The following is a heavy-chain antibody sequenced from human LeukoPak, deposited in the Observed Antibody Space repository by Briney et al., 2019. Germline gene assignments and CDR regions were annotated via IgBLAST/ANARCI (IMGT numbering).Heavy chain of an antibody. J-gene: IGHJ4*02. Sequence: GGSLRLSCAASGFTFSSYGMHWVRQAPGKGLEWVAFIRYDGSNKYYADSVKGRFTISRDNSKNTLYLQMNSLRVEDTAVYYCAKVDGYNVGYWGQGTLVTVSS. V-gene: IGHV3-30*02. D-gene: IGHD5-24*01. CDR1: GFTFSSYG. CDR2: IRYDGSNK. CDR3: AKVDGYNVGY.